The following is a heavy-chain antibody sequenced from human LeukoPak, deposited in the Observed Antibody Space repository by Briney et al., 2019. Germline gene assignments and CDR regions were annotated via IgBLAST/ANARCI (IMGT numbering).Heavy chain of an antibody. D-gene: IGHD1-26*01. Sequence: ASVKVSCKASGYTFAGYFIHWVRQAPGRGLEWMAWIDPNSGGTKYAEKFQDRVILTRDTSISTAYMELTRLRSDDTAFYYCARGKSGSATSFDRWGQGTLVTVSS. V-gene: IGHV1-2*02. CDR2: IDPNSGGT. J-gene: IGHJ4*02. CDR3: ARGKSGSATSFDR. CDR1: GYTFAGYF.